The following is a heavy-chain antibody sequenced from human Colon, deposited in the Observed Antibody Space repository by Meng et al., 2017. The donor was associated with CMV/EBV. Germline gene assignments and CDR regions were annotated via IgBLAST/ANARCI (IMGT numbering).Heavy chain of an antibody. J-gene: IGHJ4*02. D-gene: IGHD1-26*01. CDR1: GGSFSEYY. Sequence: QLLQWCVGLLKPSAALSLTCAVYGGSFSEYYWGWIRHPPGRGLEWIGEIRHRGSTSYSYNSSLKSRVTISIDTSKNQFSLELTSVTAADTAVYYCAGGSYQAWELLHYWGQGTLVTVSS. CDR2: IRHRGSTSY. V-gene: IGHV4-34*01. CDR3: AGGSYQAWELLHY.